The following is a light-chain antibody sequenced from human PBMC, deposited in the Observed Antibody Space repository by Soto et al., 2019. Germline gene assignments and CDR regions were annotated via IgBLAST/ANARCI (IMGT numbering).Light chain of an antibody. CDR1: QDITNS. Sequence: DIQMTQSPSSLSASVGDRVTITCQASQDITNSLNWCQQKPGKAPNLLIYDASSLTTGVPSRFSGSSSATDFTCTISSHQPADIATYKYHTLPPLTFGGGTKVEIE. J-gene: IGKJ4*01. CDR3: HTLPPLT. V-gene: IGKV1-33*01. CDR2: DAS.